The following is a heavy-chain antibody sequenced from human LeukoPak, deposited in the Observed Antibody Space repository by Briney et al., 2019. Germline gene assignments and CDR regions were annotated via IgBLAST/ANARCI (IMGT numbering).Heavy chain of an antibody. V-gene: IGHV3-7*01. CDR1: GFIFSNAW. CDR3: ARAWYYGSGSANFDY. J-gene: IGHJ4*02. CDR2: IKQDGSEK. Sequence: GGSLRLSCAASGFIFSNAWLTWVRQAPGKGLEWVANIKQDGSEKYYVDSVKGRFTISRDNAKNSLYLQMNSLRAEDTAVYYCARAWYYGSGSANFDYWGQGTLVTVSS. D-gene: IGHD3-10*01.